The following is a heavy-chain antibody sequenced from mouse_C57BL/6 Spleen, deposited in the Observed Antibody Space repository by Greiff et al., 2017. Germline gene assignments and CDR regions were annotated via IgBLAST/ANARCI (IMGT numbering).Heavy chain of an antibody. D-gene: IGHD1-1*01. CDR1: GYTFTSYT. V-gene: IGHV1-4*01. J-gene: IGHJ2*01. CDR3: ARDYYGSS. CDR2: INPSSGYT. Sequence: VQLQQSGAELARPGASVTMSCKASGYTFTSYTMHWVKQRPGQGLEWIGYINPSSGYTKYNQKFKDKATLTTDKSSSTAYMQLSSLTSEDSAVYYGARDYYGSSWGQGTTLTVSS.